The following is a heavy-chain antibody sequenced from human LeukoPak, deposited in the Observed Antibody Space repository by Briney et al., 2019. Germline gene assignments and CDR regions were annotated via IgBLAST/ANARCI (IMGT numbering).Heavy chain of an antibody. CDR1: GFSFSSYG. J-gene: IGHJ4*02. V-gene: IGHV3-30*02. Sequence: GGSLRLSCAGSGFSFSSYGMHWVRQAPGKGLEWMAFIRSDGSNKYYADSVKGRFTISRDNSKNTLYLQMNSLRAEDTAVYYCARETRTYYYDSSGYLDYWGQGTLVTVSS. CDR2: IRSDGSNK. CDR3: ARETRTYYYDSSGYLDY. D-gene: IGHD3-22*01.